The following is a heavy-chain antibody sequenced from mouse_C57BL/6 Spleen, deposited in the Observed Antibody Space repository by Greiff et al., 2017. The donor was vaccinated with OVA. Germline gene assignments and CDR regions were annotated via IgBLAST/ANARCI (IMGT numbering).Heavy chain of an antibody. CDR3: ARAITTVVEGYFDV. Sequence: HVKLQASGAELARPGASVKMSCKASGYPFTRHTMHLVKQRPGQGLEWIGYINPGSGYTKYNQKFKDKATLTADKSSSTAYMQLSSLTSEDSAVYYCARAITTVVEGYFDVWGTGTTVTVSS. J-gene: IGHJ1*03. V-gene: IGHV1-4*01. D-gene: IGHD1-1*01. CDR2: INPGSGYT. CDR1: GYPFTRHT.